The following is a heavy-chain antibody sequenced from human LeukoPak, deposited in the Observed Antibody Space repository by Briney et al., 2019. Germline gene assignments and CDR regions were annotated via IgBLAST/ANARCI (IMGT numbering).Heavy chain of an antibody. V-gene: IGHV4-34*01. CDR3: ARRRITRYYFDY. Sequence: TSETLSLTCAVYGGSFSGYYWSWIRQPPGKGLEWIGGINHSGSTNYNPSLKSRVTISVDTSKNQFSLKLSSVTAADTAVYYCARRRITRYYFDYWGQGTLVTVSS. CDR2: INHSGST. D-gene: IGHD3-10*01. CDR1: GGSFSGYY. J-gene: IGHJ4*02.